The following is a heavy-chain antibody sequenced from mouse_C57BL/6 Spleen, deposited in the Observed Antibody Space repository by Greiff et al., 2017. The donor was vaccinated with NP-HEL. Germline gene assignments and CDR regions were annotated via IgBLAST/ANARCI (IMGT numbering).Heavy chain of an antibody. CDR3: ARLDGSAGAWFAY. CDR2: IYPGDGDT. Sequence: VQLQQSGPELVKPGASVKISCKASGYAFSSSWMNWVKQRPGKGLEWIGRIYPGDGDTNYNGKFKGKATLTADKSSSTAYMQLSSLTSEDPAVYFVARLDGSAGAWFAYLGQVTRVTVAA. CDR1: GYAFSSSW. V-gene: IGHV1-82*01. D-gene: IGHD2-3*01. J-gene: IGHJ3*01.